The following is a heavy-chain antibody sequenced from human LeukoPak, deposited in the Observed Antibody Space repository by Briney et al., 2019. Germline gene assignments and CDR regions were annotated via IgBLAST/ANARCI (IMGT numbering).Heavy chain of an antibody. CDR2: IYYSGST. J-gene: IGHJ6*02. CDR3: ARGGIAAAGMYYYGMDV. V-gene: IGHV4-30-4*01. Sequence: NPSETLSLTCTVSGGSISSGDYYWSWIRQPPGKGLEWIGYIYYSGSTYYNPSLKSRVTISVDTSKNQFSLKLSSVTAADTAVYYCARGGIAAAGMYYYGMDVWGQGTTVTVSS. CDR1: GGSISSGDYY. D-gene: IGHD6-13*01.